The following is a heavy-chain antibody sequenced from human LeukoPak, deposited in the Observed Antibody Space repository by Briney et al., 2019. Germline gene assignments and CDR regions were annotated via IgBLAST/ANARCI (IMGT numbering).Heavy chain of an antibody. CDR1: GFTFSSYA. CDR2: VSSDGTNK. CDR3: ARTYYYDSSGYGNRD. J-gene: IGHJ4*02. D-gene: IGHD3-22*01. Sequence: PGGSLRLSCAVSGFTFSSYAMHWVRQAPGKGLEWLAVVSSDGTNKYYADSAKGRFTISRDNSKNTLYLQMNSLRAEDTAVYYCARTYYYDSSGYGNRDWGQGTLVTVSS. V-gene: IGHV3-30-3*01.